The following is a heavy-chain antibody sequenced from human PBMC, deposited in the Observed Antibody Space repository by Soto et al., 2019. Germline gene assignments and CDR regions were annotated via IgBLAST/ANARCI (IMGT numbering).Heavy chain of an antibody. CDR3: ARDEYYGSGNKPTPACDY. D-gene: IGHD3-10*01. CDR2: ISWNSGSI. V-gene: IGHV3-9*01. CDR1: GFTFDDYA. Sequence: PGGSLRLSCAASGFTFDDYAMHWVRQAPGKGLEWVSGISWNSGSIGYADSVKGRFTISRDNAKNSLYLQMNSLRAEDTAFFYFARDEYYGSGNKPTPACDYWGQGTLVTVSS. J-gene: IGHJ4*02.